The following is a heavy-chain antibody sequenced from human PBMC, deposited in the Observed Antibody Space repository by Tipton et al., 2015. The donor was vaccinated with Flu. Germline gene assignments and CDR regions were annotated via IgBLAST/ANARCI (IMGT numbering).Heavy chain of an antibody. CDR2: INHSGST. J-gene: IGHJ5*02. CDR1: GGSFSGYY. CDR3: ARAGEAVAATWFDP. Sequence: LRLSCAVYGGSFSGYYWSWIRQPPGKGLEWIGEINHSGSTNYNPSLKSRVTISVDTSKNQFSLKLSSVTAVDTAVYYCARAGEAVAATWFDPWGQGTLVTVSS. V-gene: IGHV4-34*01. D-gene: IGHD6-19*01.